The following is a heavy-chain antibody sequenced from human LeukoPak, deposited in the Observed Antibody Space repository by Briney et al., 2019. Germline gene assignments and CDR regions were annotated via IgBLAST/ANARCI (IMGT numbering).Heavy chain of an antibody. CDR2: IWYDGSDK. V-gene: IGHV3-33*01. CDR1: GFIFSIYG. Sequence: GRSLILSCAASGFIFSIYGMHWVRQAPGKGLEWVAVIWYDGSDKYYAESVKGRFTISRDNSNNMLYLQMTSLRAEDTAVYYCARDGGTVNFDYWGQGTLVTVSS. CDR3: ARDGGTVNFDY. D-gene: IGHD4-17*01. J-gene: IGHJ4*02.